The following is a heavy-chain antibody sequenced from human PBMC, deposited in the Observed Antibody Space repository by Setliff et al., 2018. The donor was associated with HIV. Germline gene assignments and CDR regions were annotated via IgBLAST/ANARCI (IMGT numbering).Heavy chain of an antibody. J-gene: IGHJ3*02. D-gene: IGHD3-22*01. CDR2: FDPEDGEI. CDR3: ATRSYYYDSSGYSSRGAFDI. Sequence: ASVKVSCKVSGYTLTELSRHWVRQTPGKGLEWMGGFDPEDGEIIYVKKFHGRVTMTEDTSTDTAYKELSSLTSEDTAVYFCATRSYYYDSSGYSSRGAFDIWGQGTMVTVSS. V-gene: IGHV1-24*01. CDR1: GYTLTELS.